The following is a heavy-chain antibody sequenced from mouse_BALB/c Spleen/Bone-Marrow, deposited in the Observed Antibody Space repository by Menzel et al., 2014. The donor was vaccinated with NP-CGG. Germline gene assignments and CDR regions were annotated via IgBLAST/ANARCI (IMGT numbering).Heavy chain of an antibody. Sequence: DVKLQESGAELVKPGASVKLSCSASGFNIKDTYMHWVKQRPEQGLEWIGRIDPANGNTKYDPKFQDKATITADTSSNTVDLQLSSLTFEDTVVYYCARQEFAIYWYFDVWGAGTTVTVSS. J-gene: IGHJ1*01. CDR1: GFNIKDTY. V-gene: IGHV14-3*02. CDR2: IDPANGNT. D-gene: IGHD1-3*01. CDR3: ARQEFAIYWYFDV.